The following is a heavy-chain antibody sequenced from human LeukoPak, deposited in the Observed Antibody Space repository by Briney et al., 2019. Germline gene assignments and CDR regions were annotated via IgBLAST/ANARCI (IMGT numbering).Heavy chain of an antibody. CDR2: IYYSGST. J-gene: IGHJ4*02. Sequence: SETLSLTCTVSGGSISSSSYYWGWIRQPPGKGPEWIGSIYYSGSTYYNPSLKSRVTISVDTSKNQFSLKLSSVNAADMAGDYCARVSYGSGSYSFDYWGQGTMVTVSS. CDR1: GGSISSSSYY. CDR3: ARVSYGSGSYSFDY. V-gene: IGHV4-39*07. D-gene: IGHD3-10*01.